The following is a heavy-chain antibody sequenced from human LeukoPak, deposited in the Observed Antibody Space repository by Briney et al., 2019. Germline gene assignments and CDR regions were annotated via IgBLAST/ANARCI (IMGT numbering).Heavy chain of an antibody. CDR3: ASNKWLRSQYYYDSSGYSPFDY. CDR1: GGSINSGGYY. CDR2: IYYSGST. Sequence: SETLSPTCTVSGGSINSGGYYWSWIRQHPGKGLEWIGYIYYSGSTYYNPSLKSRVTISVDTSKNQFSLKLSSVTAADTAVYYCASNKWLRSQYYYDSSGYSPFDYWGQGTLVTVSS. D-gene: IGHD3-22*01. J-gene: IGHJ4*02. V-gene: IGHV4-31*03.